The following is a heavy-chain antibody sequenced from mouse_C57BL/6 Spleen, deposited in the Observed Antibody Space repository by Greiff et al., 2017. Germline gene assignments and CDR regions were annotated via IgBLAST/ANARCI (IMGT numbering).Heavy chain of an antibody. D-gene: IGHD1-1*01. CDR1: GYTFTSYW. V-gene: IGHV1-59*01. J-gene: IGHJ1*03. CDR3: ARGSGAVSSGGGYFDV. CDR2: IDPSDSYT. Sequence: QVQLQQPGAELVRPGTSVKLSCKASGYTFTSYWMHWVKQRPGQGLEWIGVIDPSDSYTNYNQKFKGKATLTVDTSSSTAYMQLSSLTSEDSAAYYCARGSGAVSSGGGYFDVWGTGTTVTVSS.